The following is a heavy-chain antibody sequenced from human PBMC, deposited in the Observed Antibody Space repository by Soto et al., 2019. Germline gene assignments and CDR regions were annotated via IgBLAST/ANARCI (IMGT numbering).Heavy chain of an antibody. D-gene: IGHD6-13*01. CDR2: TYYSGST. CDR1: GGSMFAYY. V-gene: IGHV4-59*01. CDR3: ARVRGTAGKRYFDY. Sequence: QVQLQESGPRLVKPSETLSLTCTVSGGSMFAYYWNWMRQPPGKGLQWIGYTYYSGSTTYNPSLKSRVSISVDSSKNQSSLKLDSVTPADTAVYYCARVRGTAGKRYFDYWGPGTLVTVSS. J-gene: IGHJ4*02.